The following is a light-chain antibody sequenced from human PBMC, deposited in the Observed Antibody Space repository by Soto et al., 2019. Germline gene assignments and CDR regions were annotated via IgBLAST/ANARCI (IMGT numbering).Light chain of an antibody. Sequence: DIQVTQSPSSLSASVGDRVTITCRASQSITSYLNWYQHKPGEAPKLLIYTASSLKSWVPSRFIGGGSGTEFTLTISSLQPEDSATYYCQETYGSFGGGTKVEI. J-gene: IGKJ4*01. CDR3: QETYGS. CDR2: TAS. CDR1: QSITSY. V-gene: IGKV1-39*01.